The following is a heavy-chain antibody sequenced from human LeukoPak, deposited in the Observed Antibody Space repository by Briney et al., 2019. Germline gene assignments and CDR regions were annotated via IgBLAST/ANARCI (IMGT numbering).Heavy chain of an antibody. V-gene: IGHV4-59*08. Sequence: SETLSLTCTVSGGSISSHYWSWIRQPPGKGLEWIGYIYNSGSTNYNPSPKSRVTISLDTSKNQFSLNLSSVTAADTAVYYCARRFCSGGICYSGQGWFDPWGQGTLVTVSS. D-gene: IGHD2-15*01. CDR1: GGSISSHY. CDR2: IYNSGST. J-gene: IGHJ5*02. CDR3: ARRFCSGGICYSGQGWFDP.